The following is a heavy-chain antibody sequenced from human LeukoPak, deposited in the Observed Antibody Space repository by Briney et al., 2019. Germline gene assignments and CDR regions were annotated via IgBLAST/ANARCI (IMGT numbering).Heavy chain of an antibody. CDR2: IYASGST. Sequence: NPSETLSLTCAVSGCSISSSNWCSWVRQPPGKGLEWIGRIYASGSTNYNPSLKSRVTMSVDTSKNQFSLKLSSVTAADTAVYYCAREDSSGWYGAYYYYGMDVWGQGTTVTVSS. V-gene: IGHV4-4*02. CDR3: AREDSSGWYGAYYYYGMDV. D-gene: IGHD6-19*01. CDR1: GCSISSSNW. J-gene: IGHJ6*02.